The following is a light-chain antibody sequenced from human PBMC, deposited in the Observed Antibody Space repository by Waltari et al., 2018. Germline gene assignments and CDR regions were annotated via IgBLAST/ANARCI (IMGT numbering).Light chain of an antibody. CDR2: RND. Sequence: QSILAQSPSASGAPGQSVTLSCSGATSHLGNNSVSWYQQLPGMAPKVLIYRNDQRTSGVPDRFSASKSDASAPASLTISGLQPGDEGDYFCAAWDDSLNGVVFGGGTKLTVL. J-gene: IGLJ2*01. CDR1: TSHLGNNS. V-gene: IGLV1-44*01. CDR3: AAWDDSLNGVV.